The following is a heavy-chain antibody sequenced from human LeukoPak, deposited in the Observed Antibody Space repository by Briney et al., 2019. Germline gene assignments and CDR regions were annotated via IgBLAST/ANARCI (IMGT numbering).Heavy chain of an antibody. CDR1: GFTFSSYN. CDR2: ISSGSGYM. D-gene: IGHD5-12*01. J-gene: IGHJ4*02. Sequence: GGSLRLSCAVSGFTFSSYNMNWVRQAPGKGLEWASAISSGSGYMYYADSVKGRFTISRDNAKNSLYLEMNSLRAEDTSVYYCARAGLYSGSGLDYWGQGILVTVSS. V-gene: IGHV3-21*01. CDR3: ARAGLYSGSGLDY.